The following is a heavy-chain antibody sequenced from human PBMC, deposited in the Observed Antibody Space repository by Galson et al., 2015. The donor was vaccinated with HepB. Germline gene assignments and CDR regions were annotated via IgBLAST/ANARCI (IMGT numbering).Heavy chain of an antibody. CDR1: GGSISSHH. V-gene: IGHV4-4*07. CDR2: VYAIGTT. Sequence: LSLTCTVSGGSISSHHWGWIRQSGGKGLEWIGRVYAIGTTDYNPSLRSRATMSVDTSKSQFSLKLSSVTAADTAVYYCARDYDDRSGYYDAFDIWGPGTMVTVSS. D-gene: IGHD3-22*01. CDR3: ARDYDDRSGYYDAFDI. J-gene: IGHJ3*02.